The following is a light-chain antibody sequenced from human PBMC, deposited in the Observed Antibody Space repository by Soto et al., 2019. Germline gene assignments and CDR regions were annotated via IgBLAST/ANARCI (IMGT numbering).Light chain of an antibody. J-gene: IGLJ2*01. Sequence: QAVVTQAASVSGSPGQSITISCTGTSSDIGAYHYVSWYQQRPGKAPKVLIYAVNNRPSGISDRFSGSKSGNTASLTISGLQAEDEAVYYCNSYTNSDTVIFGGGTKLTVL. CDR3: NSYTNSDTVI. V-gene: IGLV2-14*01. CDR2: AVN. CDR1: SSDIGAYHY.